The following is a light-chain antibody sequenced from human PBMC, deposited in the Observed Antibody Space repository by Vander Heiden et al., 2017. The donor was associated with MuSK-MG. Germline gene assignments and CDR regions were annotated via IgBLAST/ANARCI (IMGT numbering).Light chain of an antibody. CDR2: DAS. CDR1: QGVANY. V-gene: IGKV3-11*01. Sequence: EVVLTQSPATLSLSPGDTATLSCRASQGVANYVAWYQQIPGQAPRLLINDASIRAPGIPARFSGNWSGTDFTLTITSLEPEDFAVYYCEQRYNWPPLTFGGGTRLETK. CDR3: EQRYNWPPLT. J-gene: IGKJ4*01.